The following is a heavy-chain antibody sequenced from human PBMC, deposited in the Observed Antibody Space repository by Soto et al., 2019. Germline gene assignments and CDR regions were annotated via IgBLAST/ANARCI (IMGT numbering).Heavy chain of an antibody. D-gene: IGHD6-13*01. V-gene: IGHV3-9*01. J-gene: IGHJ4*02. CDR2: ISWNSGSI. CDR3: AKDKLLAWIAAACSFDY. CDR1: GFTFDDYA. Sequence: EVQLVESGGGLVQPGRSLRLSCAASGFTFDDYAMHWVRQAPGKGLEWVSGISWNSGSIGYADSVKGRFTISRDNAKNSLYLQMNSLRAEDTALYYCAKDKLLAWIAAACSFDYWGQGTLVTVSS.